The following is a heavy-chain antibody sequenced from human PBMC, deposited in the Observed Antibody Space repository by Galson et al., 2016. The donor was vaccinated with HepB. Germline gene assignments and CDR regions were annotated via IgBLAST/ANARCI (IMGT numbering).Heavy chain of an antibody. Sequence: SLRLSCAVSGFTVSDYAMSWVRQIPGKALEWVAAIGVSTDLTYYADPVKGRFTISKDHSRNTLYLQMNTLSVDDAAAYYCAKGGRSSSWYGPDYWGQGTLVTVSS. CDR3: AKGGRSSSWYGPDY. V-gene: IGHV3-23*01. J-gene: IGHJ4*02. CDR2: IGVSTDLT. CDR1: GFTVSDYA. D-gene: IGHD6-13*01.